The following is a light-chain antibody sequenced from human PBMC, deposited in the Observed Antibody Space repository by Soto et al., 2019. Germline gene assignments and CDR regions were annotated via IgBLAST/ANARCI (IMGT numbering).Light chain of an antibody. Sequence: QSALTQPGSVSGSPGQAITISSTGTSSDVGGYNYVSWYQQHPGKAPKLMIYDVSNRPSGVSNRFSGSKSGNTASLTISGLQAEDKADYYCSSYTGSSTPLVFGGGTKLTVL. CDR1: SSDVGGYNY. V-gene: IGLV2-14*01. J-gene: IGLJ2*01. CDR2: DVS. CDR3: SSYTGSSTPLV.